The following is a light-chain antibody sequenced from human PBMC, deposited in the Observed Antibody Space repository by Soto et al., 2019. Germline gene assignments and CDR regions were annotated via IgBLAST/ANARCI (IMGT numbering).Light chain of an antibody. V-gene: IGLV2-8*01. Sequence: QSALTQPPSASGSPGQSVTISCTGTSSDVGGYNYVSRYQQHPGKAPKLMISEVSKRPSGVPDRFSGSKSGNTASLTVSGLQAEDEADYYCSSYAGSNNLYVVFGGGTKLTVL. J-gene: IGLJ2*01. CDR1: SSDVGGYNY. CDR2: EVS. CDR3: SSYAGSNNLYVV.